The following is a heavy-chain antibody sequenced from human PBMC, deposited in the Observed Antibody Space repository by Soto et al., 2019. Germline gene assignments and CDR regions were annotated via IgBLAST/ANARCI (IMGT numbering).Heavy chain of an antibody. Sequence: SETLSLTCAVYGGSFSGYYWSWIRQPPGKGLEWIGEINHSGSTNYNPSLKSRVTISVDTSKNQFSLKLSSVTAADTAVYYCASPSRITGTTFVYWGQGTLVTVSS. CDR1: GGSFSGYY. CDR2: INHSGST. J-gene: IGHJ4*02. D-gene: IGHD1-7*01. V-gene: IGHV4-34*01. CDR3: ASPSRITGTTFVY.